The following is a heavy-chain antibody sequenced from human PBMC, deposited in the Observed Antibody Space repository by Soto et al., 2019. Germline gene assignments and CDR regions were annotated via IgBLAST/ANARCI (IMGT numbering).Heavy chain of an antibody. V-gene: IGHV3-48*01. CDR1: GFTFSDYD. J-gene: IGHJ4*02. CDR3: ARDVGGGSWDY. D-gene: IGHD6-13*01. CDR2: ISSSSFSI. Sequence: GGSLRLSCAASGFTFSDYDMNWVRQAPGKGLEWVSYISSSSFSIYYADSAKGRFTISRDNAKNSLSLQMNSLRAEDTAVYYCARDVGGGSWDYWGQGTRVTVSS.